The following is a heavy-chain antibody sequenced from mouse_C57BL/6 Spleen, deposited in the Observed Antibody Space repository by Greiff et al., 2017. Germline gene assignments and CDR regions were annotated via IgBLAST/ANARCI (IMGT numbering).Heavy chain of an antibody. CDR3: ARIYYYGSGYFDV. V-gene: IGHV1-82*01. J-gene: IGHJ1*03. D-gene: IGHD1-1*01. CDR1: GYAFSSSW. CDR2: IYPGDGDT. Sequence: LQESGPELVKPGASVKISCKASGYAFSSSWMNWVQQRPGKGLEWIGRIYPGDGDTNYNGKFKGKATLTADKSSSTAYMQLSSLTSEDSAVYFGARIYYYGSGYFDVWGTGTTVTVSS.